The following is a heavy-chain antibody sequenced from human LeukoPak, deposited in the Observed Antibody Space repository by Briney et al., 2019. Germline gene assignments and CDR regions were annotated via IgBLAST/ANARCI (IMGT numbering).Heavy chain of an antibody. CDR1: GFTFSSYE. Sequence: GGSLRLSSAATGFTFSSYEMNWVRQAPGKGLEWVSYISSSGSTIYYADSVKGRFTISRDNAKNSLYLQMNSLRAEDTAVYYCATTPEYSSSSWGQGTLVTVSS. CDR2: ISSSGSTI. V-gene: IGHV3-48*03. J-gene: IGHJ4*02. CDR3: ATTPEYSSSS. D-gene: IGHD6-6*01.